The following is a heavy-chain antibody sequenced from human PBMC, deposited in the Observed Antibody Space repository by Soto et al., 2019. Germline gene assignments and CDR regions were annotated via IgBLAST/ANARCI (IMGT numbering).Heavy chain of an antibody. J-gene: IGHJ4*02. Sequence: QVQLVQSGAEEKKPGASVKVSCKASGYTFTNHAIHWVRQAPGQGLEWMGWINAGKGDTKYPQRFQGRVTITRDTAASTAYMELSSLRSEDTAVYYWARNIVGGTTDYWGPGTLVTVAS. V-gene: IGHV1-3*05. D-gene: IGHD2-15*01. CDR2: INAGKGDT. CDR1: GYTFTNHA. CDR3: ARNIVGGTTDY.